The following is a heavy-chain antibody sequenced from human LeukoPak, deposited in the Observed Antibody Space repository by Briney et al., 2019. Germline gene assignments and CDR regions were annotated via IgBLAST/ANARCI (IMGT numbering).Heavy chain of an antibody. CDR1: GSTSSSYA. Sequence: SVKVSCKASGSTSSSYAISWVRQAPGQGLEWMGRIIPILGIANYAQKFQGRVTITAGKSTSTAYMELSSLRSEDTAVYYCAIGMVRGVIYYYYGMDVWGQGTTVTVSS. D-gene: IGHD3-10*01. CDR3: AIGMVRGVIYYYYGMDV. V-gene: IGHV1-69*04. CDR2: IIPILGIA. J-gene: IGHJ6*02.